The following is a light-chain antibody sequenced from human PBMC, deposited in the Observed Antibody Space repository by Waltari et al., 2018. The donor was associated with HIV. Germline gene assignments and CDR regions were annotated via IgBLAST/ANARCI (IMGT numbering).Light chain of an antibody. J-gene: IGKJ2*01. CDR1: QSVSSSY. Sequence: EIVMTQSPGTLSLSPGAKATLSCRASQSVSSSYLAWYQQKAGQAPRLLIYGASSRATGIPDRFSGSGSGTDFTLTISRLEPEDFAVYYCHQYGSSPYTFGQGTKLEIK. CDR2: GAS. CDR3: HQYGSSPYT. V-gene: IGKV3-20*01.